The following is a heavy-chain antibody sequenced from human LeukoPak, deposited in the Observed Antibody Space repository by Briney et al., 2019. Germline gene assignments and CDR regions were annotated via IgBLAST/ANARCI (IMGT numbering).Heavy chain of an antibody. J-gene: IGHJ4*02. D-gene: IGHD5-12*01. CDR1: GFPFSSHG. CDR3: AKDGAWLRFDD. CDR2: ISPGGPT. V-gene: IGHV3-23*01. Sequence: PSGGSLLLSCAGSGFPFSSHGMNWVRQAPGKGLEWVSGISPGGPTYYADSVKGRFTISRDDSKNTLYLQMKNLRAEDTAVYYCAKDGAWLRFDDWGQGILVSVSS.